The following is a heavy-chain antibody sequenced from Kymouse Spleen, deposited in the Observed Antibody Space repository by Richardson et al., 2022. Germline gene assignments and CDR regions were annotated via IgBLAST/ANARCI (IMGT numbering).Heavy chain of an antibody. Sequence: QLQLQESGPGLVKPSETLSLTCTVSGGSISSSSYYWGWIRQPPGKGLEWIGSIYYSGSTYYNPSLKSRVTISVDTSKNQFSLKLSSVTAADTAVYYCARQGLRGSSIDPWGQGTLVTVSS. CDR1: GGSISSSSYY. CDR2: IYYSGST. J-gene: IGHJ5*02. D-gene: IGHD1-26*01. V-gene: IGHV4-39*01. CDR3: ARQGLRGSSIDP.